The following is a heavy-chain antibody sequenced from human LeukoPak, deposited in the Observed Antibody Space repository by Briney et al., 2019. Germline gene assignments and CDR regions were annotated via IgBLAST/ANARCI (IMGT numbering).Heavy chain of an antibody. D-gene: IGHD3-22*01. Sequence: SQTLSLTCAVSGGSISSGGYSWSWIRQLPGKGLEWIGYIYHSGSTYYNPSLKGRVTISVDRSKNQFSLKLSSVTAADTAVYYCARFADYYDSSGYYSRPYAFDIWGQGTVATVSS. CDR3: ARFADYYDSSGYYSRPYAFDI. V-gene: IGHV4-30-2*01. CDR1: GGSISSGGYS. CDR2: IYHSGST. J-gene: IGHJ3*02.